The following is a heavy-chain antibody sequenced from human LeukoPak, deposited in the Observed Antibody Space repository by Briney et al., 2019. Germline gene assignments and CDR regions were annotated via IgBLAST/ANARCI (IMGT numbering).Heavy chain of an antibody. D-gene: IGHD2-2*03. J-gene: IGHJ4*02. Sequence: GGSLRLSCAASGFTFSNAWMNWARQAPGKGLEWVGRIKSKTDGGTTDYAAPVKGRFTISRDDSKNTLYLQMNSLKTEDTAVYYCTTGHLDIVVVPALNFDYWGQGTLVTVSS. CDR1: GFTFSNAW. CDR3: TTGHLDIVVVPALNFDY. CDR2: IKSKTDGGTT. V-gene: IGHV3-15*07.